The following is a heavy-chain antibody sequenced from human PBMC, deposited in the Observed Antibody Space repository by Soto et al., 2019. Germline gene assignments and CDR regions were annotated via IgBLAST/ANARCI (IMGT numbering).Heavy chain of an antibody. CDR2: IYSGGST. V-gene: IGHV3-53*01. Sequence: PGGSLRLSCAASGFTVSSNYMSWVRQAPGKGLEWVSVIYSGGSTYYADSVKGRFTISRDNSKNTLYLQMNSLRAEDTAVYYCARVRQYSSSHRRGYYYYYYGMDVWGQGTTVTVSS. CDR3: ARVRQYSSSHRRGYYYYYYGMDV. D-gene: IGHD6-6*01. J-gene: IGHJ6*02. CDR1: GFTVSSNY.